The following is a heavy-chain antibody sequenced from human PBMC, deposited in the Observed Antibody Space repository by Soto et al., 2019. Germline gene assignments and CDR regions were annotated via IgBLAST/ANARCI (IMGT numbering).Heavy chain of an antibody. V-gene: IGHV6-1*01. CDR2: TYYRSKWYN. Sequence: KQSQTLSLTCAISGDSVSSTSAAWNWIRQSPSRGLEWLGRTYYRSKWYNDYAVSVKSRITISPDTSKNQFSLQLKSVTPEDTAVYYCAKLPRMAATGWGWFDPWGQGTLVTVSS. D-gene: IGHD6-13*01. CDR3: AKLPRMAATGWGWFDP. CDR1: GDSVSSTSAA. J-gene: IGHJ5*02.